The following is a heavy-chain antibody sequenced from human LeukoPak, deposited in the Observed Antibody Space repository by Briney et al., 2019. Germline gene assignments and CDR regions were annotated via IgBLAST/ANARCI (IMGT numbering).Heavy chain of an antibody. CDR1: GGSISSGGYY. CDR3: ARVVVGFGGVPYGMDV. J-gene: IGHJ6*02. CDR2: IYYSGST. V-gene: IGHV4-31*03. Sequence: SETLSLTCTVSGGSISSGGYYWSWIRQHPGKGLELIGYIYYSGSTYYNPSLKSRVTISVDTSKNQFSLKLSSVTAADTAVYYCARVVVGFGGVPYGMDVWGQGTTVTVSS. D-gene: IGHD3-16*01.